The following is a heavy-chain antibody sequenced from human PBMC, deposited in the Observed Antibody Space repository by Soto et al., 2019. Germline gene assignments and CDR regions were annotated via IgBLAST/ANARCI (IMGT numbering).Heavy chain of an antibody. Sequence: GESLKISCNGSGYSFTSYCIGLVLQMPGKGLEWMGIIYPGDSDTRYSPSFQGQVTISADKSISTAYLQWSSLKASDTAMYYCARRYDSSGYYYGGWFDPWGQGTLVTVSS. J-gene: IGHJ5*02. CDR1: GYSFTSYC. CDR3: ARRYDSSGYYYGGWFDP. V-gene: IGHV5-51*01. CDR2: IYPGDSDT. D-gene: IGHD3-22*01.